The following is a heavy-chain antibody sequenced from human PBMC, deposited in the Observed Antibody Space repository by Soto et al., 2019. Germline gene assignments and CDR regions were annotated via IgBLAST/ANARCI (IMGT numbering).Heavy chain of an antibody. J-gene: IGHJ4*02. Sequence: GASVKVSCKASGYTFTSYPMHWVRQAPGQGLEWMGWINAANGDTKYSQKFQGRVTITRDPSAITAYMELSSLRSEDTAVYYCARDWTHYDSRGPGDYWCQGTLVTGSS. D-gene: IGHD3-22*01. V-gene: IGHV1-3*01. CDR2: INAANGDT. CDR3: ARDWTHYDSRGPGDY. CDR1: GYTFTSYP.